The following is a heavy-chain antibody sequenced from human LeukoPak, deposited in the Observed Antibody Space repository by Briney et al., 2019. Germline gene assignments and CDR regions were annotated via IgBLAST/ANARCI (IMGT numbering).Heavy chain of an antibody. CDR3: ARDYPPSIVVVPAAHDH. Sequence: GGSLRVSCVASGFTFSSYWMSWVRQAPGKGLEWVANIKEDGSEKYYVESVKGRFTISRDNAKNTLYLQMTSLRAEDTAVYYCARDYPPSIVVVPAAHDHWGQRTLVPVPP. J-gene: IGHJ4*02. D-gene: IGHD2-2*01. CDR2: IKEDGSEK. V-gene: IGHV3-7*01. CDR1: GFTFSSYW.